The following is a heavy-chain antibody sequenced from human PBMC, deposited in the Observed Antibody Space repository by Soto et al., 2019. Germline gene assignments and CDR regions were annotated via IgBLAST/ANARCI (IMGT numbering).Heavy chain of an antibody. J-gene: IGHJ5*02. V-gene: IGHV4-61*01. Sequence: PSETLSLTCTVSGGSVSSGSYYWSWIRQPPGKGLEWIGYIYYSGSTNYNPSLKSRVTISVDTSKNQFSLKLSSVTAADTAVYYCASHYDFWSGTNWFDPWGQGTLVTVSS. D-gene: IGHD3-3*01. CDR1: GGSVSSGSYY. CDR3: ASHYDFWSGTNWFDP. CDR2: IYYSGST.